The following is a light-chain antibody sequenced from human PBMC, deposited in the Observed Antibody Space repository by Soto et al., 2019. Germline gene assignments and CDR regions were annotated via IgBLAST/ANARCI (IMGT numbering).Light chain of an antibody. CDR3: QQSYSTLFT. V-gene: IGKV1-39*01. Sequence: DIQMTQSPPSLSASVGDRVTISCRASQSINKYLNWYQQNPEKAPKLLIYDASNLQSGVRSRFSGSGSGTDFTLTISSLQPEDFGTYYCQQSYSTLFTFGPGTKVEIK. CDR2: DAS. J-gene: IGKJ3*01. CDR1: QSINKY.